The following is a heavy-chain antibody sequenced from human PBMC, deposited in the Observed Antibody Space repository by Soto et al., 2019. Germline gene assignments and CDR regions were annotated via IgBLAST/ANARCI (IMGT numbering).Heavy chain of an antibody. CDR1: GGSFRGYY. Sequence: QVQLQQWGAGLLKPSETLSLTCAVYGGSFRGYYWSWIRQPPGKGLEWIGEINHSGSTNYNPSLKTRVTISVDTSKTQFSLKRSSVTAADTAVYYCARGEAWYSSGWYVTTGLGSAPDYWGQGTLVTVSS. J-gene: IGHJ4*02. D-gene: IGHD6-19*01. V-gene: IGHV4-34*01. CDR2: INHSGST. CDR3: ARGEAWYSSGWYVTTGLGSAPDY.